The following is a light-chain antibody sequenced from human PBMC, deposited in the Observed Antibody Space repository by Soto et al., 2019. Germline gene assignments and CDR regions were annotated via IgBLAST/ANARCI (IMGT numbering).Light chain of an antibody. CDR3: QQYDSFSVK. J-gene: IGKJ2*01. Sequence: DVHGTQSPFTLSQSVGDTVTITCRASQRISGWLAWHQQKPGKAPKLLIYDVSALKRGVPPRFSGSGSGTELTLTISSLQPEDFATYYCQQYDSFSVKFGTGTKVDIK. CDR1: QRISGW. V-gene: IGKV1-5*01. CDR2: DVS.